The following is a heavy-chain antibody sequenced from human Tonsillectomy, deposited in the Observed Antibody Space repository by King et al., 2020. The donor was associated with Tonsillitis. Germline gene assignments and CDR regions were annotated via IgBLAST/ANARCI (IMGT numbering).Heavy chain of an antibody. CDR2: ISGSSGTI. CDR1: GFTFSSYN. V-gene: IGHV3-48*01. J-gene: IGHJ4*02. CDR3: VRGRSAGYYGIFDY. D-gene: IGHD3-22*01. Sequence: VQLVESGGGLEQPGGSLRLSCAASGFTFSSYNMNWVRQAPGKGLEWVSYISGSSGTIDYADSVKGRFTISSDNARNSLFLQMDSLRAEDTAVYYCVRGRSAGYYGIFDYWGQGMQVAVSS.